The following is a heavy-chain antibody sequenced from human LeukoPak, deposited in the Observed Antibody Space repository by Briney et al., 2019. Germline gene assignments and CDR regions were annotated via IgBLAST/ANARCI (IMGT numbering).Heavy chain of an antibody. CDR1: GFTFSSYA. CDR3: AREGY. CDR2: ISYDGSNK. J-gene: IGHJ4*02. Sequence: GGSLRLSCAASGFTFSSYAMHWVRQAPGKGLEWVAVISYDGSNKYYADSVKGRFTISRDNSKDTLYLQMNSLRAEDTAVYYCAREGYWGQGTLVTVSS. V-gene: IGHV3-30-3*01.